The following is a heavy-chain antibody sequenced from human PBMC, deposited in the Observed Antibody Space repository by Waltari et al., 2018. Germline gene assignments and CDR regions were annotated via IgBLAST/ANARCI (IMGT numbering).Heavy chain of an antibody. CDR1: GFTFSSYW. CDR3: AREYYDFWSGRFDP. CDR2: IKQDGSEK. V-gene: IGHV3-7*01. J-gene: IGHJ5*02. Sequence: EVQLVESGGGLVQPGGSLRLSCAASGFTFSSYWMSWVRQAPGKGLEWVANIKQDGSEKYYVDAVKGRFTFARDNAKNSLYLQMNGLRAEDTAVYYCAREYYDFWSGRFDPWGQGTLVTVSS. D-gene: IGHD3-3*01.